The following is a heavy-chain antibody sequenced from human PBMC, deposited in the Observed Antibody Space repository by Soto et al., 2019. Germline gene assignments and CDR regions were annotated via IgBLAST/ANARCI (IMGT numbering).Heavy chain of an antibody. CDR2: IASDGSNE. Sequence: PGGSLRLSCAASGFSFSRYAMHWVRQAPGKGLEWVALIASDGSNEYYASSVKGRFTISRDTSKNMVNLQMSSLRVDDTAVYYCAKDLGVVDEGVQTTCVYNALDVWGKETMVTVSS. CDR3: AKDLGVVDEGVQTTCVYNALDV. V-gene: IGHV3-30*18. D-gene: IGHD1-20*01. J-gene: IGHJ6*03. CDR1: GFSFSRYA.